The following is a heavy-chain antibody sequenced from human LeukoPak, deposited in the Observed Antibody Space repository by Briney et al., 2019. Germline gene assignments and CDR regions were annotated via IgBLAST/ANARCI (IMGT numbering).Heavy chain of an antibody. J-gene: IGHJ4*02. CDR2: IYTSGST. D-gene: IGHD3-22*01. CDR1: GGSFSGYY. Sequence: PSETLSLTCAVYGGSFSGYYWSWIRQPAGKGLEWIGRIYTSGSTNYNPSLKGRVTMSVDTSKNQFSLKLSSVTAADTAVYYCAREAYYDSSGYTYWGQGTLVTVSS. CDR3: AREAYYDSSGYTY. V-gene: IGHV4-4*07.